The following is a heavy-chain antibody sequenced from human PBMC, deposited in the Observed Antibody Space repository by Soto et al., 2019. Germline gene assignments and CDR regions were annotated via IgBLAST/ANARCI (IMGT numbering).Heavy chain of an antibody. V-gene: IGHV3-23*01. CDR3: ARDAISMVRGTNNGFDP. J-gene: IGHJ5*02. D-gene: IGHD3-10*01. CDR1: GFTFSNYA. Sequence: EVQLLESGGGLVQPGGSLTLSCAASGFTFSNYAMSWVRQAPGKGLEWVSAISGGGISTYYADSVRGRFTVYGDNSRNTQYLLMNRLRAENTAVNYCARDAISMVRGTNNGFDPWGQGTLVTVSS. CDR2: ISGGGIST.